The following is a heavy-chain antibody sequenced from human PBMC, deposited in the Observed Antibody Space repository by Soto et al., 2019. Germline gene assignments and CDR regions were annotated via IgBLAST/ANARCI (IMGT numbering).Heavy chain of an antibody. CDR1: GFILSDCA. CDR3: ARDLSWGSNWYYYMDV. V-gene: IGHV3-48*01. CDR2: ISSSSSVI. D-gene: IGHD7-27*01. J-gene: IGHJ6*03. Sequence: WGSLRVSCATSGFILSDCAMNWVRPAPGKGLEWVSYISSSSSVIDYADSVKGRFTVSRDNARNSLYLQMNSLRAEDTAVYYCARDLSWGSNWYYYMDVWGKGTTVTVSS.